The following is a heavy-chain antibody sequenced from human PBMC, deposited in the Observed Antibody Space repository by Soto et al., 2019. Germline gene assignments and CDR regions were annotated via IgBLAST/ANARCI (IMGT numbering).Heavy chain of an antibody. CDR1: GGSISSYY. CDR3: ARDTITIFGGDYYGMDV. CDR2: IYYSGST. J-gene: IGHJ6*02. V-gene: IGHV4-59*01. Sequence: SETLSLTCTVSGGSISSYYWSWIRQPPGKGLEWIGYIYYSGSTNYNPSLKSRVTISVDTSKNQFSLKLSSVTAADTAVYYCARDTITIFGGDYYGMDVRGQGTKVTVSS. D-gene: IGHD3-3*01.